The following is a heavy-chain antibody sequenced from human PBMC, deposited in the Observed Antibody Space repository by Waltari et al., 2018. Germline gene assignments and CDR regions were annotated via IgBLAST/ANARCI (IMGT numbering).Heavy chain of an antibody. V-gene: IGHV3-7*03. CDR3: ARDSGDKTIDF. D-gene: IGHD3-10*01. CDR2: TKPDGSGT. CDR1: GFAFSAYW. Sequence: EVQLVESGGDLVQPGGSLRLSCAASGFAFSAYWMAWLRQIPGKGLEWLTNTKPDGSGTYYLDSLRGRFTTSRDNAKNSLYLQMNSLRTEDTAVYYCARDSGDKTIDFWGLGTLVTVST. J-gene: IGHJ4*02.